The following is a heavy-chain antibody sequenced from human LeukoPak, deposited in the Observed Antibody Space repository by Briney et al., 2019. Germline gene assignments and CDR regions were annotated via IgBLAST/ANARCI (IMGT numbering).Heavy chain of an antibody. CDR3: ATERIVLMVYAIINYFDY. Sequence: SVKVSCKASGGTFSSYAISWVRQAPGQGLEWMGGIIPIFGTANYAQKFQGRVTITADESTSTAYMELSSMRSEDTAVYYCATERIVLMVYAIINYFDYWGQGTLVTVSS. CDR2: IIPIFGTA. CDR1: GGTFSSYA. V-gene: IGHV1-69*13. J-gene: IGHJ4*02. D-gene: IGHD2-8*01.